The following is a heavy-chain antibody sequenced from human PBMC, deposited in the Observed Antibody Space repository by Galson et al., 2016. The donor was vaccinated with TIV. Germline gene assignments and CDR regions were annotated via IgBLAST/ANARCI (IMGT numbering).Heavy chain of an antibody. V-gene: IGHV3-48*02. CDR1: GLTFNASI. D-gene: IGHD3-3*01. J-gene: IGHJ4*02. CDR2: ISTDGSTI. Sequence: SLRLSCAASGLTFNASIMTWVRQTPGKGLEWISYISTDGSTIYYADSVKGRFTISRDNAKNSLFLHMNSLRDEDTAVYYCPRLVTIFGVTIVQNYFDYWGQGTLVTVSS. CDR3: PRLVTIFGVTIVQNYFDY.